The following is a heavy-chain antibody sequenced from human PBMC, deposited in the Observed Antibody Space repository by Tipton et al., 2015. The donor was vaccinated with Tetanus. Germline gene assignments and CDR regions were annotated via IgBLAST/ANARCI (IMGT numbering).Heavy chain of an antibody. V-gene: IGHV3-21*01. Sequence: SLRLSCAASGFTFSSYAIQWVRQAPGKGLEWVASISSTSAYIDYAASVKGRFTISRDNGKNLVYLQMNSLGVEDSAVYFCASGGSLDYWGQGTLVTVSS. D-gene: IGHD3-10*01. CDR1: GFTFSSYA. CDR3: ASGGSLDY. J-gene: IGHJ4*02. CDR2: ISSTSAYI.